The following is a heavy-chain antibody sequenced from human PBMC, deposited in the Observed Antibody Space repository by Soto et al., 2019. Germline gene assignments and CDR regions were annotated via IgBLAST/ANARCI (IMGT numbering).Heavy chain of an antibody. CDR1: GFTFSSHW. Sequence: PGGSLRLSCAASGFTFSSHWMHWVRQDPGKGLVWVARIKSDGTRTDYADSVKGRFTISRDNSKNTLYLQMNSLRAEDTAVYYCAKDKGTAMAKNYYYYYYYGMDIWGQGTTVTVSS. J-gene: IGHJ6*02. D-gene: IGHD5-18*01. V-gene: IGHV3-74*01. CDR3: AKDKGTAMAKNYYYYYYYGMDI. CDR2: IKSDGTRT.